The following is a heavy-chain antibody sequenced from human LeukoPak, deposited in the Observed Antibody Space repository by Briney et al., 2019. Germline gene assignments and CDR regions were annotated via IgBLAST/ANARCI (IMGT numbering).Heavy chain of an antibody. CDR3: ARVRLADERAWAY. D-gene: IGHD3-3*02. J-gene: IGHJ4*02. CDR1: GYTFIDFY. CDR2: ITPKSGDT. V-gene: IGHV1-2*02. Sequence: GASVKVSCKASGYTFIDFYIHWVRHAPGQGLEYVGWITPKSGDTYSPQRFQGRVTMTRDASISTAYMELSSLRSDDTAVYFCARVRLADERAWAYWGQGTLVTVSS.